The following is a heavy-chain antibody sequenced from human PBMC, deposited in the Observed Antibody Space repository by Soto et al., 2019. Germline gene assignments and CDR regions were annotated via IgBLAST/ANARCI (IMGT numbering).Heavy chain of an antibody. V-gene: IGHV1-46*03. Sequence: ASVKVSCKASGYTFTGYYMHWVRQAPGQGLEWMGIINPSGGSTSYAQKFQGRVTMTRDTSTSTVYMELSSLRSEDTAVYYCARGFCSGGSCYRTEREYYYMDVWGKGTTVTVSS. J-gene: IGHJ6*03. CDR3: ARGFCSGGSCYRTEREYYYMDV. CDR1: GYTFTGYY. D-gene: IGHD2-15*01. CDR2: INPSGGST.